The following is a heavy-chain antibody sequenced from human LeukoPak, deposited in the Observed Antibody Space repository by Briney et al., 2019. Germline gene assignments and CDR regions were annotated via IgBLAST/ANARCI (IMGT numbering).Heavy chain of an antibody. CDR1: GGSISSSSYY. V-gene: IGHV4-39*01. J-gene: IGHJ6*03. D-gene: IGHD3-22*01. CDR2: IYYSGST. CDR3: ARLVPHYYDSSGYYSYYYYYYMDV. Sequence: SQTLSLTCTVSGGSISSSSYYWGWIRQPPGKGLEWIGSIYYSGSTYYNPSLKSRVTISVDTSKNQFSLKLSSVTAADTAVCYCARLVPHYYDSSGYYSYYYYYYMDVWGKGTTVTVSS.